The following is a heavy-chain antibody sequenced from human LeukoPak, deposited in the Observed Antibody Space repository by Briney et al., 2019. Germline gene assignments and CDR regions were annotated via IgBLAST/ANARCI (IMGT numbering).Heavy chain of an antibody. CDR3: AKGISLRSSWYPPGY. CDR1: GFTFSSYS. CDR2: ISSSSSTI. D-gene: IGHD6-13*01. Sequence: GGSLRLSCAASGFTFSSYSMNWVRQAPGKGLEWVSYISSSSSTIYYADSVKGRFTISRDNAKNSLYLQMNSLRAEDTAVYYCAKGISLRSSWYPPGYWGQGTLVTVSS. V-gene: IGHV3-48*01. J-gene: IGHJ4*02.